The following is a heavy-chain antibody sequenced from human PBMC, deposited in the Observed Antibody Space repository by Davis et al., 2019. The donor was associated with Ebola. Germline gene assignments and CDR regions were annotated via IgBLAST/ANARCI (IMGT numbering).Heavy chain of an antibody. J-gene: IGHJ6*02. D-gene: IGHD2/OR15-2a*01. CDR3: ARGRAENKRPWGYYYYGMDV. Sequence: PGRSLRPSCAASGFTFSSYAMSWVRQAPGKVLEWVSAISGSGGSTYYADSVKGRFTISRDNSKNPLYLQMNSLRAEDTAVYYCARGRAENKRPWGYYYYGMDVWGQGTTVTVSS. V-gene: IGHV3-23*01. CDR2: ISGSGGST. CDR1: GFTFSSYA.